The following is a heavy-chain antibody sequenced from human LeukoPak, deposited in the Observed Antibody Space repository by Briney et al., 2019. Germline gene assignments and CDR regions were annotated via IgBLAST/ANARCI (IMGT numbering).Heavy chain of an antibody. V-gene: IGHV3-21*01. CDR2: ISSSSSYI. Sequence: GGSLRLSCAASGFTFSSYNMNWVRQAPGKGLEWVSSISSSSSYIYYADPVKGRFTISRDNAKNSLYLQMNSLRAEDTAVYYCARGSRDTAMVTYWGQGTLVTVSS. CDR1: GFTFSSYN. J-gene: IGHJ4*02. CDR3: ARGSRDTAMVTY. D-gene: IGHD5-18*01.